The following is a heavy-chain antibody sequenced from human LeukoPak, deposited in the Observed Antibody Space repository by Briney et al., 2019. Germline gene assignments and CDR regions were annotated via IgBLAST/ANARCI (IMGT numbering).Heavy chain of an antibody. V-gene: IGHV3-53*01. J-gene: IGHJ6*02. Sequence: GGSLRLSCAASGFTVSSNYMSWVRQAPGKGLEWVSVIYSGGSTYYADSVKGRFTISRDNSKNTLYLQMNSLRAEDTAVYYCARDEYDSSGYYYGMGVWGQGTTVTVSS. CDR1: GFTVSSNY. D-gene: IGHD3-22*01. CDR2: IYSGGST. CDR3: ARDEYDSSGYYYGMGV.